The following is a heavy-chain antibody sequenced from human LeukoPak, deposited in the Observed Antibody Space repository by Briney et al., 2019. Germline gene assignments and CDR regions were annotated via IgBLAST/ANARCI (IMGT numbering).Heavy chain of an antibody. D-gene: IGHD1-7*01. CDR2: ISYDGSNK. Sequence: GRSLRLSCAASGFTFSSYGMHWVRQAPGKGLEWVAVISYDGSNKYYADSVKGRFTISRDNSKNTLYLQMNSLRAEDTAVYYCTTRGTTSTTLWDYWGQGTLVTVSS. CDR3: TTRGTTSTTLWDY. V-gene: IGHV3-30*03. J-gene: IGHJ4*02. CDR1: GFTFSSYG.